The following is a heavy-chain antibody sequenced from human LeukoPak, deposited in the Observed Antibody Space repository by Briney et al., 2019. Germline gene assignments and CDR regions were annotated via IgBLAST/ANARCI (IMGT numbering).Heavy chain of an antibody. CDR3: ARDRVVVPAASDYYYYYYGMDV. CDR2: IYYSGST. V-gene: IGHV4-59*01. J-gene: IGHJ6*02. Sequence: SETLSLTCTVSGGSISSYYWSWIRQPPGKGLEWIGYIYYSGSTNYNPSLKSRVTISVDTSKNQFSLKLSSVTAADTAVYYCARDRVVVPAASDYYYYYYGMDVWGQGTTVTVSS. CDR1: GGSISSYY. D-gene: IGHD2-2*01.